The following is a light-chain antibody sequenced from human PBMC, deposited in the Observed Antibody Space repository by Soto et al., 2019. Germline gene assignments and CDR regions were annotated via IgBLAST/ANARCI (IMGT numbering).Light chain of an antibody. J-gene: IGKJ2*01. CDR1: QSINNW. Sequence: DIQMTQSPSTLSASVGDRVTVTCRASQSINNWLAWYQQRPGQAPRLLIYDASSLESGVPSRFSGSGSGTEFTLTMSGLQPDDVATYFCQQYNTYSPFTFGQGTKLEIK. CDR3: QQYNTYSPFT. CDR2: DAS. V-gene: IGKV1-5*01.